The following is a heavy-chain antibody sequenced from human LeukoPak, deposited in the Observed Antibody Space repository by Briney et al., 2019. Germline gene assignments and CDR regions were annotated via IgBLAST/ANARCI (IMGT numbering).Heavy chain of an antibody. V-gene: IGHV4-59*01. CDR2: IYYSGSTNYNPSGST. D-gene: IGHD6-19*01. J-gene: IGHJ3*02. Sequence: SETLSLTCTVSGGSISSYYWSWIRQPPGKGLEWIGYIYYSGSTNYNPSGSTNYNPSLKSRVTISVDTSKNQFSLKLSSVTAADTAVYYCATSEGIPVTGQAFDIWGEGTMVTVSS. CDR3: ATSEGIPVTGQAFDI. CDR1: GGSISSYY.